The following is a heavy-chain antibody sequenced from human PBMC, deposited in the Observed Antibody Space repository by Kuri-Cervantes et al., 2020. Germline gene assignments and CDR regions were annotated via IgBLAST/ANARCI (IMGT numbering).Heavy chain of an antibody. CDR1: GGSFSDYY. J-gene: IGHJ5*01. CDR3: ARILMVYNIRPSWFDS. D-gene: IGHD2-8*01. V-gene: IGHV4-34*12. CDR2: IFHRRRT. Sequence: SETLSLTCAVYGGSFSDYYWSWIRQPPGKGLEWIGSIFHRRRTYYNPSLKSRVTTSIDTFNNQFSLSLNSVTAADTAVYYCARILMVYNIRPSWFDSWGLGILVTVSS.